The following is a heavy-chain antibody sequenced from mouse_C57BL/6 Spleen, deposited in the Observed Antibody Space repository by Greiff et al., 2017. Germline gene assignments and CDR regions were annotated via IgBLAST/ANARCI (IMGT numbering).Heavy chain of an antibody. V-gene: IGHV1-82*01. CDR3: ARSGGNYPWFAY. CDR2: IYPGDGDT. J-gene: IGHJ3*01. Sequence: VQLQQSGPELVKPGASVKISCKASGYAFSSSWMNWVKQRPGKGLEWIGRIYPGDGDTNYNGKFKGKATLTADKSSSTAYMQLSSLTSEDSAVYCCARSGGNYPWFAYWGQGTLVTVSA. CDR1: GYAFSSSW. D-gene: IGHD2-1*01.